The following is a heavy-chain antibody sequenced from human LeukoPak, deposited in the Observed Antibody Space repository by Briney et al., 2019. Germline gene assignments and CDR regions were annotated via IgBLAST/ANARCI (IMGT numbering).Heavy chain of an antibody. CDR1: GFTFSSYA. CDR3: AKDGLLVGAQSSI. Sequence: PGRSLRLSCAASGFTFSSYAMHWVRQAPGKGLEWVAVISYDGSNKYYEDSVKGRFTISRDNSKNTLYLQMNSLRAEDTAVYYCAKDGLLVGAQSSIWGQGTMVTVSS. V-gene: IGHV3-30*04. CDR2: ISYDGSNK. D-gene: IGHD1-26*01. J-gene: IGHJ3*02.